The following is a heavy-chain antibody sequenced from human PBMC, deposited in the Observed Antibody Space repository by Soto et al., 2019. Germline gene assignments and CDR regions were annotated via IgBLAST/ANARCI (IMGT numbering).Heavy chain of an antibody. D-gene: IGHD3-9*01. Sequence: GGSLRLSCAASGFTFSNAWMSWVRQAPGKGLEWVGRIKSKTDGGTTDYAAPVKGRFTISRDDSKNTLYLQMNSLKTEDTAVYYCTTERYFDWLLPFDYWGQGTLVTVSS. CDR3: TTERYFDWLLPFDY. CDR2: IKSKTDGGTT. J-gene: IGHJ4*02. CDR1: GFTFSNAW. V-gene: IGHV3-15*01.